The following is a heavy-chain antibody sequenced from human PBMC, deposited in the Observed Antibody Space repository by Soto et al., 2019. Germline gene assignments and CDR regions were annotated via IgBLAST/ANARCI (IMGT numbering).Heavy chain of an antibody. CDR2: IYWDGDE. D-gene: IGHD3-16*01. CDR1: GLSADTNKAR. J-gene: IGHJ4*02. CDR3: DKGTLGTYGHVCFDY. Sequence: QITFKETGPPLVKPTQPLTLTCTFSGLSADTNKARVGGVRQPPGKTLEWVALIYWDGDEHDRPSLKNTLSITKDTTKNAVILTLTHVHPADTATYYCDKGTLGTYGHVCFDYWGQGTLVTVSS. V-gene: IGHV2-5*02.